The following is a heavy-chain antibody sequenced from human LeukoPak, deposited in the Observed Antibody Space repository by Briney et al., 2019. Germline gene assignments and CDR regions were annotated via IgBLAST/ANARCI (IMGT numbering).Heavy chain of an antibody. CDR3: VRALPSAG. J-gene: IGHJ4*02. D-gene: IGHD6-25*01. CDR2: ISPASGDT. V-gene: IGHV1-2*02. Sequence: ASVKVSCKASGYTFTSYGISWVRQAPGQGLEWMGWISPASGDTIYAQKFRGRVTMTRDTSITTAYMEMTSLRFDDTAVYYCVRALPSAGWGQGTLVTVSS. CDR1: GYTFTSYG.